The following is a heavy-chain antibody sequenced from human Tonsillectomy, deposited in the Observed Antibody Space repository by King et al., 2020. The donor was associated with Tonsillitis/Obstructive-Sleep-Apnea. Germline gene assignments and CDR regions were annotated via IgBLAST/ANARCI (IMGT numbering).Heavy chain of an antibody. CDR3: ASAYYDILTGSYWYFDL. V-gene: IGHV3-11*05. D-gene: IGHD3-9*01. CDR2: ISRISSHT. Sequence: VQLVESGGGLVKPGGSLRLSCAAAGFTFSDYYMSWIRQAPGKGLEWISYISRISSHTGYADCVKGRFNSSRDKAKNSLYLQMNSLRAEDTAVDYCASAYYDILTGSYWYFDLWGRGTLVTVSS. CDR1: GFTFSDYY. J-gene: IGHJ2*01.